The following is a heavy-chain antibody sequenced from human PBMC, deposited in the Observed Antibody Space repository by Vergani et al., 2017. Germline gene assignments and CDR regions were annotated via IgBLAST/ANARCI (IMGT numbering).Heavy chain of an antibody. CDR1: GFTFSSYA. CDR3: ARYSSSWSGNYYYYMDV. CDR2: IYSGGST. D-gene: IGHD6-13*01. J-gene: IGHJ6*03. V-gene: IGHV3-53*01. Sequence: VQLVQSGAEVKKPGSSVKVSCAASGFTFSSYAMSWVRQAPGKGLEWVSVIYSGGSTYYADSVKGRFTISRDNSKNTLYLQMNSLRAEDTAVYYCARYSSSWSGNYYYYMDVWGKGTTVTVSS.